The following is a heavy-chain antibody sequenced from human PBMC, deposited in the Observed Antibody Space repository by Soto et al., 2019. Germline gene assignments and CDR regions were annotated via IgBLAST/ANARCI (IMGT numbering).Heavy chain of an antibody. CDR3: AASIFYYGMDV. V-gene: IGHV5-51*01. CDR1: GYTFTNYW. Sequence: GESLKISCKGSGYTFTNYWIGWVRQMPGKGLEWMGIIYPGDSDTKYNPSFQGQVTISADRSITTTYLQWSSLKASDTAIYYCAASIFYYGMDVWGQGTTVTVS. CDR2: IYPGDSDT. J-gene: IGHJ6*02.